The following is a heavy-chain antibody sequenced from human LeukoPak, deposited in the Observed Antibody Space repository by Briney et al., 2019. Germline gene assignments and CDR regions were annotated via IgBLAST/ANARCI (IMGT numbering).Heavy chain of an antibody. CDR3: AKGPHEWELPYYFDY. D-gene: IGHD1-26*01. V-gene: IGHV3-9*01. CDR2: ISWNSGSI. CDR1: GFTFDDYA. J-gene: IGHJ4*02. Sequence: PGRSLRLSCAASGFTFDDYAMPWVRQAPGKGLEWVSGISWNSGSIGYADSVKGRFTISRDNAKNSLYLQMNSLRAEDTALYYCAKGPHEWELPYYFDYWGQGTLVTVSS.